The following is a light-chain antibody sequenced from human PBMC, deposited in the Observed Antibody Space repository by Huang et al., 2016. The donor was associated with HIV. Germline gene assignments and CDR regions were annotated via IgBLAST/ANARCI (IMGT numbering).Light chain of an antibody. CDR2: WAS. J-gene: IGKJ1*01. CDR3: QQYLASPG. V-gene: IGKV4-1*01. Sequence: DIVLTQAPDSLAVSLGERATINCKSSQSLLDKFTGKNHLAWYQQRPGQSPKVFISWASTRECGVPDRFSGSGSGTDFTLTINSLQSDDVAVYYCQQYLASPGFGRGT. CDR1: QSLLDKFTGKNH.